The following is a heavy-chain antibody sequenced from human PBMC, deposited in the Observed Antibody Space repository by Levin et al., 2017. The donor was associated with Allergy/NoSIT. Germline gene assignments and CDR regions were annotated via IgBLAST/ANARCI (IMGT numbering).Heavy chain of an antibody. J-gene: IGHJ4*02. D-gene: IGHD2-15*01. CDR2: ISSSSSYI. CDR1: GFTFSSYS. Sequence: GGSLRLSCTASGFTFSSYSMNWVRQAPGKGLEWVSSISSSSSYIYYADSVKGRFTISRDNAKNSLYPQMNSLRAEDTAVYYCAREDCSGGSCYSFYWGQGTLVTVSS. CDR3: AREDCSGGSCYSFY. V-gene: IGHV3-21*01.